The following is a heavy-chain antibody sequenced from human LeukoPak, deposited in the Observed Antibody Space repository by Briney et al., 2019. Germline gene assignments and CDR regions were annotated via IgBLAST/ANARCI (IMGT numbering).Heavy chain of an antibody. J-gene: IGHJ4*02. D-gene: IGHD3-22*01. CDR3: ASLRYYDSSGFGY. CDR2: INPNSGGT. Sequence: ASVKVSCKASGYTFTGYYMHWVRQAPGQGLEWMGWINPNSGGTNYAQKFQGRVTMTRDTSISTAYMELSRLRSDDTAVYYCASLRYYDSSGFGYWGQGTPVTVSS. CDR1: GYTFTGYY. V-gene: IGHV1-2*02.